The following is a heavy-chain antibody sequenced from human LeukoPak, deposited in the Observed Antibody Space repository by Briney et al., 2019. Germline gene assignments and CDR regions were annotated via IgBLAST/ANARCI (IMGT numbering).Heavy chain of an antibody. V-gene: IGHV1-46*01. Sequence: GASGKVSCKASGYTFTSYYMHWVRQAPGQGLEWVGIINPSGGSTSYAQKFQGRGTITRDTATTTVYMELSSLRSEDTAVYYCARGHDYGDYGDWFDPWGQGTLVTVSS. D-gene: IGHD4-17*01. J-gene: IGHJ5*02. CDR2: INPSGGST. CDR3: ARGHDYGDYGDWFDP. CDR1: GYTFTSYY.